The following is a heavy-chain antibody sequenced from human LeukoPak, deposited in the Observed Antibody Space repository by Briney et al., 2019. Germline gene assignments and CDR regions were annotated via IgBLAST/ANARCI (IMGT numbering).Heavy chain of an antibody. J-gene: IGHJ4*02. V-gene: IGHV3-23*01. CDR1: GFTFSDFW. CDR3: AKEIRPNDC. CDR2: ISIGGDTT. D-gene: IGHD4-17*01. Sequence: GGSLRLSCAVSGFTFSDFWMSWVRQAPGRGLEWVSSISIGGDTTYSDSVKGRFTISRDNSKNTLYLQLDSLRAEDTAIYYCAKEIRPNDCWGQGTLVTVSS.